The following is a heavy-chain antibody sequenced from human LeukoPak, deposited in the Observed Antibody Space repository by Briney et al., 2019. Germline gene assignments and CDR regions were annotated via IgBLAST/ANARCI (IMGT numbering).Heavy chain of an antibody. J-gene: IGHJ6*03. CDR1: GFTFRNFW. Sequence: PGGSLRLSCAASGFTFRNFWMHWVRHVPGEGLVWVSRIIYDGAATNYADSVRGRFTISRDNANNMLYLQMNSLRVEDTGIYYCTREKVLRGDYYYMDVWGKGPTVTVSS. D-gene: IGHD3-10*01. CDR3: TREKVLRGDYYYMDV. V-gene: IGHV3-74*01. CDR2: IIYDGAAT.